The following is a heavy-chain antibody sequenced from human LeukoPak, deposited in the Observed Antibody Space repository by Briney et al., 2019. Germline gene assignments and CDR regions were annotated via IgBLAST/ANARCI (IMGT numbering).Heavy chain of an antibody. J-gene: IGHJ4*02. D-gene: IGHD3-9*01. V-gene: IGHV1-2*02. CDR3: ARSSRYDIWTGYPY. Sequence: ASVKVSCKASGYTFTGYYMHWVRQAPGQGLEWMGWINANSGGTNYAQRFQGRVTMTRDTSISTAYMELSRLRSDDTAVYYCARSSRYDIWTGYPYWGQGTLVTVSP. CDR2: INANSGGT. CDR1: GYTFTGYY.